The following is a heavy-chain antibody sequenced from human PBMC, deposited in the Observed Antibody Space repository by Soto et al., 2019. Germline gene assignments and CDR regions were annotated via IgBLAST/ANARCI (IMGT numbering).Heavy chain of an antibody. CDR2: IYSDGNT. J-gene: IGHJ2*01. V-gene: IGHV3-66*04. Sequence: EVPLVESGGGLVKPGGSLRLSCAASGFTVSSSYMGWVRQAPGKGLEWVSSIYSDGNTYYADSVRGRFTISTDNSKDTLYLQMNSLRVDDTAMYYCARHVGYYWYFDLWGRGTLVTVSS. CDR3: ARHVGYYWYFDL. CDR1: GFTVSSSY. D-gene: IGHD3-16*01.